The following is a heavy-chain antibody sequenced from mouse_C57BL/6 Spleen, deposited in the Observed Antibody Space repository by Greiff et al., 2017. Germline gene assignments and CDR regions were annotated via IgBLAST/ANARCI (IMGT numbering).Heavy chain of an antibody. J-gene: IGHJ2*01. Sequence: QVQLQQSGPELVRPGVSVKISCKGSGYTFTDYAMHWVKQSHAKSLEWIGVISTYYGDASYNQKFKDKVTMTVDKSSSTAYMELARLTSEDSAVYYCERVYGSSRYFDYWGQGTTLTVSS. V-gene: IGHV1-67*01. CDR2: ISTYYGDA. D-gene: IGHD1-1*01. CDR1: GYTFTDYA. CDR3: ERVYGSSRYFDY.